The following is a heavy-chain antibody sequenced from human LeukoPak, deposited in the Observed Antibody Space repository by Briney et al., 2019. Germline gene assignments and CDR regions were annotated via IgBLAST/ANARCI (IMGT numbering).Heavy chain of an antibody. J-gene: IGHJ4*02. V-gene: IGHV3-64*04. CDR3: AKSEWSAVAGPPPPN. Sequence: SGGSLRLSCSASGFTFSAYAMHWVRQAPGKGLEYVSAISPNGGSTYYADSVKGRFTISRDNSKNTLYLQMNSLRAEDTAVYYCAKSEWSAVAGPPPPNWGQGTLVTVSS. CDR2: ISPNGGST. D-gene: IGHD6-19*01. CDR1: GFTFSAYA.